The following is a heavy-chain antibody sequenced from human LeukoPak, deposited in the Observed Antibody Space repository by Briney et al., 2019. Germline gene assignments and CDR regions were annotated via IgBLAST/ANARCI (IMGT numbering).Heavy chain of an antibody. V-gene: IGHV5-51*01. CDR1: GYSFTSYW. D-gene: IGHD3-3*01. Sequence: PGESLKISCKGSGYSFTSYWIGWVRQMPGKGLEWMGIIYPGDSDTRYSPSFQGQVTISADKSISTAYLQWSSLKASDTAMYYCARSPNVLRFLEPRRHDAFDIWGQGTMVTVSS. J-gene: IGHJ3*02. CDR3: ARSPNVLRFLEPRRHDAFDI. CDR2: IYPGDSDT.